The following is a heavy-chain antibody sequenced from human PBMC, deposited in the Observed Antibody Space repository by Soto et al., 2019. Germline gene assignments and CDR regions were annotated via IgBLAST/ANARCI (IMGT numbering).Heavy chain of an antibody. CDR3: ARHQSHSSSYVDS. CDR2: IYYSGST. J-gene: IGHJ5*01. CDR1: GGSISSSSYY. V-gene: IGHV4-39*01. Sequence: NPSETLSLTCTVSGGSISSSSYYWGWIRQPPGKGLEWIGSIYYSGSTYYNPSLKSRVTISVDTSKNQFSLKLSSVTAADTAVYYCARHQSHSSSYVDSWGQGTLVPVSS. D-gene: IGHD6-13*01.